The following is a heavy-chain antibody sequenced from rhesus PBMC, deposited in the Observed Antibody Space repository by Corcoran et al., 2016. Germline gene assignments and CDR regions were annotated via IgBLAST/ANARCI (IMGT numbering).Heavy chain of an antibody. CDR1: GFTFSSYW. J-gene: IGHJ6*01. CDR3: AKEDSSWSEGYGLDS. CDR2: FNSGGGST. D-gene: IGHD6-13*01. V-gene: IGHV3S42*01. Sequence: EVQLVESGGGLAKPGGSLRLSCAASGFTFSSYWMNWVRQTPGKGLEWISVFNSGGGSTYYADSVKGRFTISRDNSKNTLSLQMNSLRAEDTAVYYCAKEDSSWSEGYGLDSWGQGVVVTVSS.